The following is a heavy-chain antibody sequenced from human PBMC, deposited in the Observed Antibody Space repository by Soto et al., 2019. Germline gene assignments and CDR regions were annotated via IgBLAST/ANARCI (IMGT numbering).Heavy chain of an antibody. Sequence: ASVKVSCKASGGTFSSYTISWVRQAPGQGLEWMGWISAYNGNTNYAQKLQGRVTMTTDTSTSTAYMELRSLRSDDTAVYYCARDRVTATMKFYYYYGMDVWGQGTTVTVSS. CDR3: ARDRVTATMKFYYYYGMDV. CDR1: GGTFSSYT. J-gene: IGHJ6*02. CDR2: ISAYNGNT. D-gene: IGHD2-21*02. V-gene: IGHV1-18*01.